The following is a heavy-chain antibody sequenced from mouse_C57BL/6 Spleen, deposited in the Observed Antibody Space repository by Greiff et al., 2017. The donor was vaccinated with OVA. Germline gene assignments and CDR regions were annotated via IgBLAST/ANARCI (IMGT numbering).Heavy chain of an antibody. CDR1: GYSITSGYY. D-gene: IGHD1-1*01. CDR2: ISYDGSN. CDR3: ARDLRD. V-gene: IGHV3-6*01. Sequence: ESGPGLVKPSQSLSLTCSVTGYSITSGYYWNWIRQFPGNKLEWMGYISYDGSNNYNPSPKNRISITRDTSKNQFFLKLNSVTTEDTATYYCARDLRDWGQGTLVTVSA. J-gene: IGHJ3*01.